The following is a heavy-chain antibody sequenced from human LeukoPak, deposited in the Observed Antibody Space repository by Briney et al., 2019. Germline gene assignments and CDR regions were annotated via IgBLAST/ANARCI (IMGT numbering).Heavy chain of an antibody. Sequence: GESLKISCKGSGYSFTSYWIGWVRQMPGKGLEWMGIIYPGDSDTRYSPSFQGQVTISAEKSISTAYLQWSSLKASDTAMYYCARLDIVVVPAATPQSYYYYYYMDVWGKGTTVTVSS. J-gene: IGHJ6*03. CDR3: ARLDIVVVPAATPQSYYYYYYMDV. D-gene: IGHD2-2*02. CDR1: GYSFTSYW. V-gene: IGHV5-51*01. CDR2: IYPGDSDT.